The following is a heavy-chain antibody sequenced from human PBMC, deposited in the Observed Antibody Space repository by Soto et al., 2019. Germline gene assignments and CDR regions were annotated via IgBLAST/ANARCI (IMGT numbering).Heavy chain of an antibody. CDR1: GFTLRNYA. V-gene: IGHV3-23*01. J-gene: IGHJ4*02. Sequence: QSGGSLRLSCEASGFTLRNYAMTWIRQAPGKGLEWVSLISANDVGTYYAESVKTRFTISTDQSRNTVYLRMDSLRADDTAIYYCAKAKNDYNWDNRPPFDYWGQGTLVTVSS. CDR3: AKAKNDYNWDNRPPFDY. D-gene: IGHD1-20*01. CDR2: ISANDVGT.